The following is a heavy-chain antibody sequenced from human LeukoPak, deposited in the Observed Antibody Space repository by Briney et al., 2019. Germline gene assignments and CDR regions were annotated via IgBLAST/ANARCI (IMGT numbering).Heavy chain of an antibody. V-gene: IGHV3-48*01. D-gene: IGHD6-13*01. CDR3: ARIHSSSWYGESGYGMDV. Sequence: GGSLRLSCAASGFTFSSYSMNWVRQAPGKGLEWVSYISSSSSTIYYADSVKGRFTISRDNAKNSLYLQTNSLRAEDTAVYYCARIHSSSWYGESGYGMDVWGQGTTVTVSS. CDR1: GFTFSSYS. CDR2: ISSSSSTI. J-gene: IGHJ6*02.